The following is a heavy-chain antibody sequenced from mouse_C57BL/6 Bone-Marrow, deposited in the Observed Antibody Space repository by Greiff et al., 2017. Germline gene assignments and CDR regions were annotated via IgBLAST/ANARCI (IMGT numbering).Heavy chain of an antibody. D-gene: IGHD2-1*01. Sequence: QVQLQQPGAELVRPGSSVKLSCKASGYTFTSYWLEWVKQRPGQGLEWIGNIYPSDSETHYNQQFKDKATLTVDNSSSTAYMQLSSLTSEDSAVYYCARHCGNFPFAYWGQGTLVTVSA. CDR2: IYPSDSET. J-gene: IGHJ3*01. CDR1: GYTFTSYW. CDR3: ARHCGNFPFAY. V-gene: IGHV1-61*01.